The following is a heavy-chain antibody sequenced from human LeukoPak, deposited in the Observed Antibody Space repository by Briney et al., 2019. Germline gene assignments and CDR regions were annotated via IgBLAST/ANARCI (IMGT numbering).Heavy chain of an antibody. CDR1: GFIFSSHG. V-gene: IGHV3-30*02. CDR2: IRYDGGNK. CDR3: AKARSYCGGDCSLYAFDI. D-gene: IGHD2-21*01. Sequence: GGSLRLSCAASGFIFSSHGMHWVRQAPGKGLEWVAFIRYDGGNKYYADSVKGRFTISRDNSKNTLYLQMNSLRAEDTAVYYCAKARSYCGGDCSLYAFDIWGQGTMVTVSS. J-gene: IGHJ3*02.